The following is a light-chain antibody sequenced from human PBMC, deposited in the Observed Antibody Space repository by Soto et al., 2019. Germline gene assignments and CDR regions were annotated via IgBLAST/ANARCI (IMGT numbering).Light chain of an antibody. CDR3: SSYAGSTRGF. V-gene: IGLV2-8*01. CDR1: SSDVGGYNY. CDR2: EVS. Sequence: QSVLTQPPSASGSPGQSVTISCTGTSSDVGGYNYVSWYQQHPGKAPKLMIYEVSKRPSGVPDRFSGSKSGNTASLTVSGLQAEEEADYYCSSYAGSTRGFFVTGP. J-gene: IGLJ1*01.